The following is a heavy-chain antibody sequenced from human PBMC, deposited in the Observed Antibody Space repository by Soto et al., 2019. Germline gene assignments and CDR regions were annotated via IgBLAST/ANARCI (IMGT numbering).Heavy chain of an antibody. CDR3: AAFDEPRASYYYGSGSYYKRDY. D-gene: IGHD3-10*01. V-gene: IGHV3-23*01. J-gene: IGHJ4*02. CDR1: GFTFSSYA. CDR2: ISGSGGST. Sequence: GGSLRLSCAASGFTFSSYAMSWVRQAPGKGLEWVSAISGSGGSTYYADSVKGRFTISRDNSKNTLYLQMNSLRAEDTAVYYGAAFDEPRASYYYGSGSYYKRDYWGQGTLVTVSS.